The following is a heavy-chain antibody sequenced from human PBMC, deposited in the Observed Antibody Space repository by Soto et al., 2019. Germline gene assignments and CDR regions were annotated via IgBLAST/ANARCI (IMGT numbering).Heavy chain of an antibody. D-gene: IGHD4-17*01. Sequence: QVQLQQWGAGLLKPSETLSLTCAVYGGSFSGYYWSWIRQPPGKGLEWIGEINHSGSTNYNPSLKSRVTISVDTSKNQFSLKLSSVTASDTAVYYCARGEYGDSWYYGMEVWVQGTTVTVSS. J-gene: IGHJ6*02. CDR3: ARGEYGDSWYYGMEV. V-gene: IGHV4-34*01. CDR2: INHSGST. CDR1: GGSFSGYY.